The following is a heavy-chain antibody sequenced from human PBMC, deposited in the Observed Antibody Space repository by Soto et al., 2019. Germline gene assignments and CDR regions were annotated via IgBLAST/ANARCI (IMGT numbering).Heavy chain of an antibody. V-gene: IGHV3-30-3*01. Sequence: QVQLVESGGGVVQPGRSLRLSCAASGFTFSSYAMHWVRQAPGKGLEWVAVISYDGSNKYYADSVKGRFTISRDNSKNTLYLQMNSLRAEDTAVYYCARDIYDGDAFDIWGQGTMVTVSS. D-gene: IGHD3-22*01. J-gene: IGHJ3*02. CDR2: ISYDGSNK. CDR1: GFTFSSYA. CDR3: ARDIYDGDAFDI.